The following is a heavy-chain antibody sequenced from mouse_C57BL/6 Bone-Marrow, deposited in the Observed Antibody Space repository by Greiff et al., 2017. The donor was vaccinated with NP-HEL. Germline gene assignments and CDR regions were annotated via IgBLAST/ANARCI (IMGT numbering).Heavy chain of an antibody. CDR2: ISSGGDYI. J-gene: IGHJ4*01. CDR1: GFTFSSYA. CDR3: TRGYDYDVGYAMDY. V-gene: IGHV5-9-1*02. Sequence: EVKVVESGEGLVKPGGSLKLSCAASGFTFSSYAMSWVRQTPEKRLEWVAYISSGGDYIYYADTVKGRFTISRDNARNTLYLQMSSLKSEDTAMYYCTRGYDYDVGYAMDYWGQGTSVTVSS. D-gene: IGHD2-4*01.